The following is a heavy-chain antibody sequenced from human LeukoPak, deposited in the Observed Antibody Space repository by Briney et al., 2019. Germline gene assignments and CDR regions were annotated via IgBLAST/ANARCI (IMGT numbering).Heavy chain of an antibody. CDR3: ARNLRFGYDAFDY. J-gene: IGHJ4*02. Sequence: SETLSLTCTVSGGSISSYYWSWLREPAGKGLEWIGRIYTSGSTNYNPSLKSRVTMSVDTSKNQFSLKLSSVTAADTAVYYCARNLRFGYDAFDYWGQGTLVTVSS. V-gene: IGHV4-4*07. CDR1: GGSISSYY. D-gene: IGHD5-12*01. CDR2: IYTSGST.